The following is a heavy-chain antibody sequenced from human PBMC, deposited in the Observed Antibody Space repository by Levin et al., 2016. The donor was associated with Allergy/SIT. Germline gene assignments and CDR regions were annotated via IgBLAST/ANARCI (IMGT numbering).Heavy chain of an antibody. V-gene: IGHV4-39*07. CDR2: GHYRGST. D-gene: IGHD2-15*01. J-gene: IGHJ4*02. Sequence: SETLSLTCSVSGASISGSSSYWAWIRQSPGKGLEWIGSGHYRGSTFYNPSLRSRVTISVDTSKNQFSLKLSSVTAADTAVYYCAGGSGWLPSDWGQGTLVTVSS. CDR3: AGGSGWLPSD. CDR1: GASISGSSSY.